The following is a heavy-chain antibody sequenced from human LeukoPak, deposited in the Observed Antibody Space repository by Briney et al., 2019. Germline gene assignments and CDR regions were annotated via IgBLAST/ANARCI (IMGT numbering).Heavy chain of an antibody. CDR3: ARVIVFRGYMDV. CDR1: GFTFSSYN. Sequence: PGGSLRLSCAASGFTFSSYNMNWVRQAPGTGLEWVSYISSGSSYIYYADSVKGRFTISRDNAKNSLYLQMNSLRAEDTAVYYCARVIVFRGYMDVWGKGTTVTVSS. CDR2: ISSGSSYI. D-gene: IGHD1-26*01. J-gene: IGHJ6*03. V-gene: IGHV3-21*01.